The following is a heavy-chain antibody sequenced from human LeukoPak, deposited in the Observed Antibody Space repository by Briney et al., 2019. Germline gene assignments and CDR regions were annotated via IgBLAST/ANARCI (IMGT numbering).Heavy chain of an antibody. CDR1: GFTFSSYA. D-gene: IGHD3-9*01. CDR2: ISGSGGST. J-gene: IGHJ4*02. Sequence: PGGSLRLSCAASGFTFSSYAMSWVRQAPGKGLEWVSAISGSGGSTYYADSVKGRFTISRGNSKNTLYLQMNSLRAEDTAVYYCAKDQASTTYYDILTGYSECWGQGTLVTVSS. V-gene: IGHV3-23*01. CDR3: AKDQASTTYYDILTGYSEC.